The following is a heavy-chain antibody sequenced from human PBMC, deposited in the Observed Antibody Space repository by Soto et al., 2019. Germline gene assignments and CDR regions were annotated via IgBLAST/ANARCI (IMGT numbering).Heavy chain of an antibody. CDR1: GGSVSDKTYY. Sequence: PSETLSLTCSVSGGSVSDKTYYWSWIRQPPRKRLEWIGYVYYSGTTNYNPSLKSRVTISVDLSTNRFSLRLSSVTTADTALYYCARTTAVPNTLRSRYFFDYWGQGTLVTVPS. CDR3: ARTTAVPNTLRSRYFFDY. V-gene: IGHV4-61*01. CDR2: VYYSGTT. D-gene: IGHD4-17*01. J-gene: IGHJ4*02.